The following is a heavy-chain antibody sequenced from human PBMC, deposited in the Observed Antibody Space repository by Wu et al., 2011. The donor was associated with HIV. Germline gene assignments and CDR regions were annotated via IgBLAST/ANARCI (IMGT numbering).Heavy chain of an antibody. D-gene: IGHD2-15*01. J-gene: IGHJ2*01. Sequence: QVQLMQSGAEVKRPGASVKISCTASGFTLTDHYMHWVRQVRGQGLEWMGIINPTDGNTKYEQRFEGRVTMTRDTPTNTVYMELSSLRFEDTAVYFCARAPGTCRGGTCQIPHWYFELWGRGTLVTVAA. CDR1: GFTLTDHY. CDR3: ARAPGTCRGGTCQIPHWYFEL. CDR2: INPTDGNT. V-gene: IGHV1-46*01.